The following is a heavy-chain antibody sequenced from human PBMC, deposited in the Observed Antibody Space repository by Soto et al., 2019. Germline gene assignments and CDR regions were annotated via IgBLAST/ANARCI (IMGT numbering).Heavy chain of an antibody. Sequence: SETLSLTCTVSGGSISSYYWSWIRQPPGKGLEWIGYIYYSGSTNYNPSLKSRVTISVDTSKNQFSLKLSSVTAADTAVYYCARHPEIDYYDSSSPPHPGYFDYWGQATLVTVSS. D-gene: IGHD3-22*01. V-gene: IGHV4-59*08. CDR3: ARHPEIDYYDSSSPPHPGYFDY. CDR2: IYYSGST. CDR1: GGSISSYY. J-gene: IGHJ4*02.